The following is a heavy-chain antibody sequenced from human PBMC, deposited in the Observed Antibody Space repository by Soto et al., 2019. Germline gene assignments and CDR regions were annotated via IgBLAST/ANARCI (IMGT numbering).Heavy chain of an antibody. CDR1: GFTFSSYA. CDR2: ISGSGGST. V-gene: IGHV3-23*01. J-gene: IGHJ4*02. D-gene: IGHD6-6*01. CDR3: AKDTTGDRAARPFYFDY. Sequence: EVQLLESGGGLVQPGGSLRLSCAASGFTFSSYAMSWVRQAPGKGLEWVSAISGSGGSTYYADSVKGRFTISRDNSKNTLYLQMNSLRAEDTAVYYCAKDTTGDRAARPFYFDYWGQGTLVTVSS.